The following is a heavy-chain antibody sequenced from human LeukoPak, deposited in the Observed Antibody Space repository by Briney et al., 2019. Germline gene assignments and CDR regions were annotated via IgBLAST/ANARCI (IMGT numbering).Heavy chain of an antibody. CDR3: AREGAYCSGTDCFATTVDA. D-gene: IGHD2-2*01. J-gene: IGHJ5*02. Sequence: PSETLSLTCNVSGYSISSGDYYWTWIRQPAGKGLEWIGRVDLGGTPSNNHSIISRVTVSVDPSKNRFSLSLTSVTAADTATYYCAREGAYCSGTDCFATTVDAWGPGALVTVSS. CDR1: GYSISSGDYY. V-gene: IGHV4-61*02. CDR2: VDLGGTP.